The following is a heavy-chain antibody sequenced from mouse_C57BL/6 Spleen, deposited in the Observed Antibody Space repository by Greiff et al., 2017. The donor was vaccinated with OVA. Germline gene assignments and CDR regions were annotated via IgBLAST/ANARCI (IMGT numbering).Heavy chain of an antibody. V-gene: IGHV14-1*01. CDR2: IDPEDGET. CDR3: TRLLRSWFAY. CDR1: GFNIKDYY. Sequence: EVKVEESGAELVKPGASVKLSCTASGFNIKDYYMHWVKQRPEQGLEWIGRIDPEDGETKYAPKFKGKATMTADTSSNTAYLQLSSLTSEDTAVXYCTRLLRSWFAYWGQGTLVTVSA. J-gene: IGHJ3*01. D-gene: IGHD1-1*01.